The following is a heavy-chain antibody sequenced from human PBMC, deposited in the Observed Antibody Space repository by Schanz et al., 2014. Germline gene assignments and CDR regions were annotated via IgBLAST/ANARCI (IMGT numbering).Heavy chain of an antibody. V-gene: IGHV3-72*01. CDR3: TRVTISPGGHGLDV. J-gene: IGHJ6*02. D-gene: IGHD3-16*01. CDR1: RFTVTNAW. CDR2: TRNRANNYFT. Sequence: EAHLVESGGGLVKPGGSLTLSCAASRFTVTNAWMSWVRQAPGKGLEWVGRTRNRANNYFTEYAASVKGRFTISRDDSKNSLYLQMSSLKSEDTALYYCTRVTISPGGHGLDVWGQGTTVTVSS.